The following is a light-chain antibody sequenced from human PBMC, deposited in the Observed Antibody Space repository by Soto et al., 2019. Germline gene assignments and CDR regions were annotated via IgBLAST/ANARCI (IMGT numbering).Light chain of an antibody. V-gene: IGLV2-14*01. CDR1: SSDVGAYNF. CDR3: SSYTTRSTVI. Sequence: QSVLTQPASVSGSPGQSITISCTGSSSDVGAYNFVSWYQQHPGKAPKLMIYEVSRRPSGVSNRFSASKSGNTASLTISGLQADDEADYYCSSYTTRSTVIIGGGTKLTVL. J-gene: IGLJ2*01. CDR2: EVS.